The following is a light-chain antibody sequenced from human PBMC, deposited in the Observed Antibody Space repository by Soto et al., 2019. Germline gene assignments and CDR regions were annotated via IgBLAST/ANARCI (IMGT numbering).Light chain of an antibody. J-gene: IGKJ1*01. V-gene: IGKV1-39*01. CDR3: QQSYSTPRT. CDR1: QSISSY. CDR2: AAS. Sequence: DIQMTQSPSSLSASVGDRVNITCRASQSISSYLNWYQQKPGKAPKLLIYAASSLQSGVPSRFSGSGSGTDFTLTISSLQPEDFATYYCQQSYSTPRTFGQGTKV.